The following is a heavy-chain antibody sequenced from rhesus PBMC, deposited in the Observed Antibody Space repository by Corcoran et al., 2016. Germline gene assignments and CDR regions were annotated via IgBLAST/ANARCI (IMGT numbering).Heavy chain of an antibody. Sequence: QVQLQESGPGLVKPSETLSLTCAVSGGSISSGYHYWSWLRQPPGKGLEWIGYITYRGSTSYNPSLKSRVTISRDTSKNQFSLKLSSVTAADTAVYYCARDYYSGIEFWGQGALVTVSS. CDR2: ITYRGST. J-gene: IGHJ1*01. CDR3: ARDYYSGIEF. V-gene: IGHV4-122*02. CDR1: GGSISSGYHY. D-gene: IGHD3-16*01.